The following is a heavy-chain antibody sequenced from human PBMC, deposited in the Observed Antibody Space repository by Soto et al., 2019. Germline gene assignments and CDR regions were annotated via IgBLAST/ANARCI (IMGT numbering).Heavy chain of an antibody. Sequence: GGSLRLSCAASGFPVSSNYMSWVRQAPGKGLEWVSVIYSGGSTYYADSVKGRFTISRDNSKNTLYLQMNSLRAEDTAVYYCARGYDFWSGYYYPYGMDVWGQGTTVTVSS. D-gene: IGHD3-3*01. J-gene: IGHJ6*02. CDR1: GFPVSSNY. V-gene: IGHV3-66*01. CDR2: IYSGGST. CDR3: ARGYDFWSGYYYPYGMDV.